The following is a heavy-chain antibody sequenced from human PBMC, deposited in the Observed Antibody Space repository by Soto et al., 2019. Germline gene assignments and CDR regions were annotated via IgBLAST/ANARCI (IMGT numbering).Heavy chain of an antibody. CDR2: ISAYNGNT. CDR3: AGDLPPPVY. D-gene: IGHD2-2*01. CDR1: GYTFTNYG. Sequence: QVQLVQSGAEVKKPGASVKVSCKASGYTFTNYGISWMRQAPGQGLEWMGWISAYNGNTTYAQKLQGRVTMTTDTATSKDHMELWRLSSYDRALCYWAGDLPPPVYWGQAAPVALSS. J-gene: IGHJ4*02. V-gene: IGHV1-18*01.